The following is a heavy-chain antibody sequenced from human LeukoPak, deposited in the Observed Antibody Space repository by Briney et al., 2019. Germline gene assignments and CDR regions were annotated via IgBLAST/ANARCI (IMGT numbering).Heavy chain of an antibody. CDR3: AKGDGSGSYYRNWCDP. V-gene: IGHV3-30*18. CDR2: ISYDGSNK. CDR1: GFTLSSYG. J-gene: IGHJ5*02. Sequence: GGSLRLSCAASGFTLSSYGMPWVRQAPGKGLEWVAVISYDGSNKYYADSVKGRFTISRDNSKNTLYLQMNSLRAEDTAVYYCAKGDGSGSYYRNWCDPWGQGTLVTVSS. D-gene: IGHD3-10*01.